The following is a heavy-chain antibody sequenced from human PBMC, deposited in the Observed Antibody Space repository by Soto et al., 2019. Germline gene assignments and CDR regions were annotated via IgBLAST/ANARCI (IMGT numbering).Heavy chain of an antibody. D-gene: IGHD5-12*01. CDR3: ARVEMATKNDAFDI. CDR1: GGSISSSSYY. V-gene: IGHV4-39*01. Sequence: QLQLQESGPGLVKPSETLSLTCTVPGGSISSSSYYWGWIRQPPGKGLEWIGRIYYSGSTYYNPSLKSRVTISVDTSKNQFSLKLSSVTAADTAVYYCARVEMATKNDAFDIWGQGTMVTVSS. J-gene: IGHJ3*02. CDR2: IYYSGST.